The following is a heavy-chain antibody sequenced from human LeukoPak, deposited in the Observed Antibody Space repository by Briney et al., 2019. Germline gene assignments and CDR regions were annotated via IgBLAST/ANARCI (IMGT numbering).Heavy chain of an antibody. Sequence: PGGTLRLSCAASVFTFSSYGMSWVRQAPGKGLEWVSAISGSGGSTYYADSVKGRFTISRDNSKNTLYLQMNSLRAEDTAVYYCAKGFNYFDYWGQGTLVTVSS. J-gene: IGHJ4*02. CDR1: VFTFSSYG. CDR2: ISGSGGST. V-gene: IGHV3-23*01. CDR3: AKGFNYFDY.